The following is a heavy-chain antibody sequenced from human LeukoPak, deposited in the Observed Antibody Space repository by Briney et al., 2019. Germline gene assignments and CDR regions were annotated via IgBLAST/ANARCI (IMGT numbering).Heavy chain of an antibody. CDR2: IYYSGNT. Sequence: SETLSLTCTVTGGSISSGGYYLSWIRQHPGKGLEWIVYIYYSGNTYYTPSLKSRVTISVDTSKNQFSLKLSSVTAADTAVYYCARHDYGDYVSPYYFDYWGQGTLVTVSS. J-gene: IGHJ4*02. CDR1: GGSISSGGYY. D-gene: IGHD4-17*01. CDR3: ARHDYGDYVSPYYFDY. V-gene: IGHV4-31*03.